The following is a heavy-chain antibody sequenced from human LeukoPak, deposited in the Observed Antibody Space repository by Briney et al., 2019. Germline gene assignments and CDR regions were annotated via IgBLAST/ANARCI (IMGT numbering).Heavy chain of an antibody. Sequence: ASVKVSCTASRYAFSSYSIAWVRQAPGQGLEWMGWISANNGNTIYAQKFQGRVTMTTDTSTSTAYMELRSLRSDDTAVYYCARDRATVTTNYYYGMDVWGQGTTVTVSS. V-gene: IGHV1-18*01. CDR3: ARDRATVTTNYYYGMDV. CDR2: ISANNGNT. CDR1: RYAFSSYS. J-gene: IGHJ6*02. D-gene: IGHD4-11*01.